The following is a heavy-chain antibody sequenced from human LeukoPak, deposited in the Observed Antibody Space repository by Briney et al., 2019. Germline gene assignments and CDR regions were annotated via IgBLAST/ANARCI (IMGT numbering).Heavy chain of an antibody. J-gene: IGHJ3*02. CDR1: GFTFSSYD. D-gene: IGHD3-10*01. V-gene: IGHV3-13*01. CDR3: ARDAGGYYYGSGQGAFDI. CDR2: IGTAGDA. Sequence: GGSLRLSCAASGFTFSSYDMHWVRQATGKGLEWVSAIGTAGDAYYPGSVKGRFTISRENAKNSLYLQMNSLRAGDTAVYYCARDAGGYYYGSGQGAFDIWGQGTMVTVSS.